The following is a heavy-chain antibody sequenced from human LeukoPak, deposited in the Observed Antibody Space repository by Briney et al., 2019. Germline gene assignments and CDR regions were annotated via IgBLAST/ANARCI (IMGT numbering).Heavy chain of an antibody. D-gene: IGHD3-3*01. J-gene: IGHJ6*02. CDR3: AKDDYDFWTDYGMDV. Sequence: GGSLRLSCAASGFTFSSYAMSWVRQAPGKGLEWVSAISGSGGSTYYADSVKGRFTISRDNSKNTLSLQMNSLRAEDTAVYYCAKDDYDFWTDYGMDVWGQGTTVTVSS. V-gene: IGHV3-23*01. CDR2: ISGSGGST. CDR1: GFTFSSYA.